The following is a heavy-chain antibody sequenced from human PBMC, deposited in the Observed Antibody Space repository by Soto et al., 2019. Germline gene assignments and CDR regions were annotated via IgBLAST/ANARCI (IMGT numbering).Heavy chain of an antibody. D-gene: IGHD6-19*01. CDR3: ARGVAGPLHWFDP. J-gene: IGHJ5*02. V-gene: IGHV3-7*01. Sequence: GGSLRLSCAASGFTFRSYWMSWVRQAPGKGLEWVANINQDVSVKYSVDSVKGRFTISRDNAKNSLYLQMNSLRAEDTAVYYCARGVAGPLHWFDPWGQGTLVTVSS. CDR2: INQDVSVK. CDR1: GFTFRSYW.